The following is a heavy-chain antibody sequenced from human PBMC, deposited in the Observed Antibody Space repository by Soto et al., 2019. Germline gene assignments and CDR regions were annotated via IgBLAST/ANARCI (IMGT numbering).Heavy chain of an antibody. J-gene: IGHJ4*02. CDR3: AKDAIRVISSFNYFDY. D-gene: IGHD6-6*01. CDR2: SSGSGCAT. V-gene: IGHV3-23*01. CDR1: GFIPRSYA. Sequence: GGSLRLSCVVSGFIPRSYAMSWVRQAPGKGLEWVSGSSGSGCATSYADSFNGPFTISRDNSKNTPNLQMNSLSAEVTAIDYGAKDAIRVISSFNYFDYWGQGALVTVSS.